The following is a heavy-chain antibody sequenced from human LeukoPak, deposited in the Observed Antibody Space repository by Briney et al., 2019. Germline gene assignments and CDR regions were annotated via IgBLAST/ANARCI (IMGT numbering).Heavy chain of an antibody. V-gene: IGHV4-34*01. CDR2: INHSGST. Sequence: SETLSLTCAVYGGSFSGYYWSWIRQPPGKGLEWIGEINHSGSTNYNPSLKSRVTISVDTSKNQFSLKLSSVTAADTAVYYCARDRRGLAFDYWGQGTLVTVS. CDR3: ARDRRGLAFDY. J-gene: IGHJ4*02. CDR1: GGSFSGYY. D-gene: IGHD3/OR15-3a*01.